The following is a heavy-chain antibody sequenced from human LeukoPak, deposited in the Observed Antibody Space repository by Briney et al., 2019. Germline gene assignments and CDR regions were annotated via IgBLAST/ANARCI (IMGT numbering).Heavy chain of an antibody. CDR1: GFTFSSYA. CDR2: LSGSGGTT. Sequence: GGSLRLPCAASGFTFSSYAMTWVRQAPGKGLEWVSTLSGSGGTTYYADSVKGRFTISRDNSKNTLYLQMNSLRAEDTAVYYCAKEDYYFDTSGYYGAADYWGQGTLVTVSS. CDR3: AKEDYYFDTSGYYGAADY. J-gene: IGHJ4*02. V-gene: IGHV3-23*01. D-gene: IGHD3-22*01.